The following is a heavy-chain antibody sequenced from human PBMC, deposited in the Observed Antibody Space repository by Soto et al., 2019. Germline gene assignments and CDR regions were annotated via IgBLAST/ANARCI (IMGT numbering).Heavy chain of an antibody. D-gene: IGHD3-16*01. CDR2: ISSSGGST. CDR1: GFTFSSYA. V-gene: IGHV3-64D*06. J-gene: IGHJ3*02. CDR3: VKGGTYTKDAFDI. Sequence: GGSLRLSCSVAGFTFSSYAMHWVRQAPGKGLEYVSGISSSGGSTYYADSVKGRITISRDNSRNTLYLQMSSLRAEDTAVYYCVKGGTYTKDAFDIWGQGTMVTVSS.